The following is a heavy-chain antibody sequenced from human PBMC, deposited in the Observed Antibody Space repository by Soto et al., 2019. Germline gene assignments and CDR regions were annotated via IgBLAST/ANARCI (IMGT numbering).Heavy chain of an antibody. CDR3: ARRQIPPPTSGAASARCGMEV. CDR1: GFTFNNYG. D-gene: IGHD6-13*01. Sequence: QVQLVEAGGGVVQPGRSLRLSCAASGFTFNNYGMHWVRQAPGKGLEWLAVIWNDGSNSSYANSVKGRFTTSRDNSKNPLYLQMCSLRAEDTAVYYWARRQIPPPTSGAASARCGMEVWGQGTTVTVSS. V-gene: IGHV3-33*01. CDR2: IWNDGSNS. J-gene: IGHJ6*02.